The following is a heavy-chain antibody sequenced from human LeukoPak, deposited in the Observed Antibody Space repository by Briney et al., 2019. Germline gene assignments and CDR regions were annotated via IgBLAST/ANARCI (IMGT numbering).Heavy chain of an antibody. D-gene: IGHD6-6*01. Sequence: PSETLSLTCTVSGGSISSGSYYWSWIRQPARTGLEWIGRIYTSGSTNYNPSLKSRVTISVDTSKNQFSLKLSSVTAADTAVYYCATYSSSSGRAYWGQGTLVTVSS. CDR3: ATYSSSSGRAY. CDR1: GGSISSGSYY. J-gene: IGHJ4*02. V-gene: IGHV4-61*02. CDR2: IYTSGST.